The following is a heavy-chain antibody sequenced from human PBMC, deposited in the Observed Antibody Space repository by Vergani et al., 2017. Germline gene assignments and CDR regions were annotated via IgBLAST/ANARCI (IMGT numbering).Heavy chain of an antibody. CDR2: IYYSGST. J-gene: IGHJ4*02. V-gene: IGHV4-39*01. CDR3: ASRYYGSGTYGY. CDR1: GGSISSSSYY. D-gene: IGHD3-10*01. Sequence: QLQLQESGPGLVKPSETLSLTCTVSGGSISSSSYYWGWIRQPPGKGLECIGSIYYSGSTYYNPSLKSRVTISVDTSKNQFSLKLSSVTAADTAVYYCASRYYGSGTYGYWGQGTLVTVSS.